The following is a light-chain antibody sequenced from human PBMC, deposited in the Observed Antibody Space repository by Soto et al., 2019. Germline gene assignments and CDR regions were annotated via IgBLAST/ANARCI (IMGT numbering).Light chain of an antibody. CDR2: GAS. CDR3: QQYNNWLWT. Sequence: EIVMTQSPATLSVSPGERATLSCRASQSVSSNLAWYQQKPGQAPRLLIYGASTRTTGSPARFSGSGSGTKFTLTISSLQSEDFAVYYCQQYNNWLWTFGQGTKVEIK. CDR1: QSVSSN. V-gene: IGKV3-15*01. J-gene: IGKJ1*01.